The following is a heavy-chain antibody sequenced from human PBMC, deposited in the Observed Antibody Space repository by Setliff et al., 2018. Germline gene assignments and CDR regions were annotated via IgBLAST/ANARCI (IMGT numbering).Heavy chain of an antibody. D-gene: IGHD3-10*01. CDR3: NSRITVLRGVTVL. V-gene: IGHV3-23*01. CDR1: GFTFSSYA. CDR2: ISGYGSRT. J-gene: IGHJ4*02. Sequence: GGSLRLSCAASGFTFSSYAMTWVRQAPGKGLEWVSGISGYGSRTYYADSVKGRSTISRDNSKNTMYLQMNSLRAEDTAVYYCNSRITVLRGVTVLWGQGTLVTVSS.